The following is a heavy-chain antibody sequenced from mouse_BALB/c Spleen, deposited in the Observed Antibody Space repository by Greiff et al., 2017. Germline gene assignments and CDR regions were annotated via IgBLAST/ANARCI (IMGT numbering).Heavy chain of an antibody. CDR3: ARQGPPWFAY. J-gene: IGHJ3*01. V-gene: IGHV5-12-2*01. Sequence: EVMLVESGGGLVQPGGSLKLSCAASGFTFSSYTMSWVRQTPEKRLEWVAYISNGGGSTYYPDTVKGRFTISRDNAKNTLYLQMSSLKSEDTAMYYCARQGPPWFAYWGQGTLVTVSA. CDR2: ISNGGGST. CDR1: GFTFSSYT.